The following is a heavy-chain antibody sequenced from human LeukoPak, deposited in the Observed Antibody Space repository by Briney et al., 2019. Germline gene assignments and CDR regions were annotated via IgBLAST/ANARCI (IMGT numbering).Heavy chain of an antibody. Sequence: SETLSLTCIVSGGSISSSSYYWGWIRQPPGKGLEWIGSVYYSGTTYYNPSLKSRVTISVDTSKNQFSLKLSSVTAAETAVYYCAREDRYSYGLDYWGQGTLVTVS. CDR1: GGSISSSSYY. V-gene: IGHV4-39*02. J-gene: IGHJ4*02. CDR3: AREDRYSYGLDY. CDR2: VYYSGTT. D-gene: IGHD5-18*01.